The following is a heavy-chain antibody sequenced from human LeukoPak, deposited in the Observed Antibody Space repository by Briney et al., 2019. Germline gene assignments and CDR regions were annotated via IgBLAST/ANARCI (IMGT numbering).Heavy chain of an antibody. D-gene: IGHD3-22*01. V-gene: IGHV1-2*02. J-gene: IGHJ5*02. CDR1: GYTFTGYY. Sequence: ASVKVSCKASGYTFTGYYMHWVRQAPGQGLEWMGWINPNSGGTNYAQKFQGRVTMTRDTSISTAYMELSRLRSDDTAVYYCARSIYYYDSSGPAGWFDPWGQGTLVTVSS. CDR2: INPNSGGT. CDR3: ARSIYYYDSSGPAGWFDP.